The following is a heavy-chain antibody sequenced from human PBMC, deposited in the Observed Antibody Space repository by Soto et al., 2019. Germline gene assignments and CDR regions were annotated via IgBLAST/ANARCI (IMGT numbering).Heavy chain of an antibody. CDR2: IYYSGTT. D-gene: IGHD1-26*01. CDR3: ARGRGGTYDAFDI. J-gene: IGHJ3*02. V-gene: IGHV4-59*01. CDR1: SGSIGTYF. Sequence: QVQLRESGPGLVKPSETLSLTCTVSSGSIGTYFWSWIRQPPGKGLQWIGYIYYSGTTNYNPSHESRVTIFLDTSKNQFSLRLSSVTAADTAVYYCARGRGGTYDAFDIWGQGTLVTVSS.